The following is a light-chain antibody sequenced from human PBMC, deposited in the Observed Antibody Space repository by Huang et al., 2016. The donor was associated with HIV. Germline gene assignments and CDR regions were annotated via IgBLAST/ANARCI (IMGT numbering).Light chain of an antibody. Sequence: QLTQSPSSLSMSVGDRVIITCQASQDIANSLAWYQHKPGRAPKLLISAASTLHSGVPSRFSGGSAGTYFTLIITNLQPDDFASYYCQQLHSYPITFGQGTRLDI. V-gene: IGKV1-9*01. CDR3: QQLHSYPIT. CDR2: AAS. CDR1: QDIANS. J-gene: IGKJ5*01.